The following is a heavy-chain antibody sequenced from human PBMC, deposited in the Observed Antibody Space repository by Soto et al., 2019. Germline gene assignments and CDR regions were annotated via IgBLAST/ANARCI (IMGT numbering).Heavy chain of an antibody. V-gene: IGHV3-30-3*01. D-gene: IGHD3-22*01. CDR3: ARDVLYRRPYDSSGYYYFYFDY. CDR1: GFTFSSYA. Sequence: HPGGSLRLSCAASGFTFSSYAMHWVRQAPGKGLEWVAVISYDGSNKYYADSVKGRFTISRDNSKNTLYLQMNSLRAEDTAVYYCARDVLYRRPYDSSGYYYFYFDYWGQGTLVTVPS. J-gene: IGHJ4*02. CDR2: ISYDGSNK.